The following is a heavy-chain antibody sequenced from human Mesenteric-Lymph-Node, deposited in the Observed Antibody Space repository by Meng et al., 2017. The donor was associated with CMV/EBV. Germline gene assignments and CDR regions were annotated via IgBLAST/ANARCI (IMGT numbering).Heavy chain of an antibody. CDR3: AATRGAARPEGFDF. V-gene: IGHV1-69*02. J-gene: IGHJ3*01. Sequence: GRIFDTSPLSWVRIAPGQGLEWMGRISPVLGVAVYAQNYQGRVTITADKSTSTTYMEVSGLPPEDTAMFYCAATRGAARPEGFDFWGQGTMVTVSS. CDR1: GRIFDTSP. D-gene: IGHD6-6*01. CDR2: ISPVLGVA.